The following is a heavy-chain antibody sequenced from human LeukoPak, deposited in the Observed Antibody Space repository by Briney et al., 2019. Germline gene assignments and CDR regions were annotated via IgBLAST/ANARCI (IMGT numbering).Heavy chain of an antibody. CDR2: IRTKANTYAP. CDR3: TSNNYGSENWLDP. D-gene: IGHD3-10*01. Sequence: GGSLKLSCAPSGFTFSGSVINSVRQASGNGLEWVGRIRTKANTYAPVYAPSVKGRFTISRDDSNNTAYLQMNSLRNEDTAVYYCTSNNYGSENWLDPWGQGTLVTVSS. J-gene: IGHJ5*02. V-gene: IGHV3-73*01. CDR1: GFTFSGSV.